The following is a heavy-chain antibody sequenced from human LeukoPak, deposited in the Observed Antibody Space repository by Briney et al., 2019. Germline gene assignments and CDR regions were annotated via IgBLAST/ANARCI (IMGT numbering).Heavy chain of an antibody. CDR3: ARDTTNSFDY. CDR1: GLTFSNYG. J-gene: IGHJ4*02. CDR2: IWYDGSNK. Sequence: PGGSLRLSCAASGLTFSNYGMHWVRQAPGKGLEWVTFIWYDGSNKYYADSVKGRFIISRDNSKNTLYLQMNSLRAEDTAVYYCARDTTNSFDYWGQGTLVTVSS. V-gene: IGHV3-33*01. D-gene: IGHD1-1*01.